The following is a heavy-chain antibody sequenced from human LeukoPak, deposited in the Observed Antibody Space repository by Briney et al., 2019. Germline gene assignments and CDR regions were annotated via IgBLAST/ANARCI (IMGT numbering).Heavy chain of an antibody. D-gene: IGHD3-22*01. V-gene: IGHV3-30*18. Sequence: SGGSLRLSCAASGFTFRSYWMSWVRQAPGKGLEWVAVISYDGSNKYYADSVKGRFTISRDNSKNTLYLQMNSLRAEDTAVYYCANLLWSSGYSDIDYWGQGTLVTVSS. CDR3: ANLLWSSGYSDIDY. CDR2: ISYDGSNK. J-gene: IGHJ4*02. CDR1: GFTFRSYW.